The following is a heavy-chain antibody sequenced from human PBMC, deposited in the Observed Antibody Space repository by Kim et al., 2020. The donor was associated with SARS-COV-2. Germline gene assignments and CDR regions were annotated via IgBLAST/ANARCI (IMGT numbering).Heavy chain of an antibody. J-gene: IGHJ6*02. D-gene: IGHD5-12*01. CDR3: ARDGVRKDGGYDWSAYYSDGMGV. CDR1: GFSFSSYW. V-gene: IGHV3-7*01. CDR2: IKQDGSEI. Sequence: GGSLRLSCAASGFSFSSYWMSWVRQAPGKGLEWVANIKQDGSEIYYVDSVKGRFTISRDNAKNSLYLQMNSLRAEDTAVYYCARDGVRKDGGYDWSAYYSDGMGVWGQGNAVTVS.